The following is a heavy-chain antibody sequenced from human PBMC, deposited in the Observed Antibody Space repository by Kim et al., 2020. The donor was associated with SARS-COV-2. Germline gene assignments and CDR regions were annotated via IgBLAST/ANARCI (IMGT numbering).Heavy chain of an antibody. CDR1: GGSISSGSYY. CDR3: ARESLLWFGAYGMDV. J-gene: IGHJ6*02. V-gene: IGHV4-61*02. D-gene: IGHD3-10*01. Sequence: SETLSLTCTVSGGSISSGSYYWSWIRQPAGKGLEWIGRIYTSGSTNYNPSLKSRVTISVDTSKNQFSLKLSSVTAADTAVYYCARESLLWFGAYGMDVWGQGTTVTVSS. CDR2: IYTSGST.